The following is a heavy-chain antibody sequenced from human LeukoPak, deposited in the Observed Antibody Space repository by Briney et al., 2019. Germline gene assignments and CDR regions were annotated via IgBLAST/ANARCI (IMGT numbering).Heavy chain of an antibody. V-gene: IGHV5-51*01. CDR3: ARLRGNYYDSSGHNWFDP. CDR1: GSSLTRYW. J-gene: IGHJ5*02. D-gene: IGHD3-22*01. CDR2: IYPGDSDT. Sequence: GESLKLSRTASGSSLTRYWTAWVRHMPGKGLEWMGIIYPGDSDTRYSPSFQGQVTISAAKSISTAYLQWSSLKASDTAMYYCARLRGNYYDSSGHNWFDPWGQGTLVTVSS.